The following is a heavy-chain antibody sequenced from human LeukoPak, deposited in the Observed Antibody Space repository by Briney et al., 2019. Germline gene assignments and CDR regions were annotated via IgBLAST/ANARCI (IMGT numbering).Heavy chain of an antibody. CDR2: ISGSGGST. V-gene: IGHV3-23*01. D-gene: IGHD1-26*01. CDR3: AKSVGDYFDY. J-gene: IGHJ4*02. Sequence: GGSLRLSCAASGFTVSSNYMSWVRQAPGKGLEWVSAISGSGGSTYYADSVKGRFTISRDNSKNTLYLQMNSLRAEDTAVYYCAKSVGDYFDYWGQGTLVTVSS. CDR1: GFTVSSNY.